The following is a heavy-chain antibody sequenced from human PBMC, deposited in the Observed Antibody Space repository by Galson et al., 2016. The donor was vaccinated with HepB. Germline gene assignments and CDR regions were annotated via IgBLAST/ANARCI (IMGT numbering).Heavy chain of an antibody. J-gene: IGHJ2*01. CDR1: GGIFSSYA. D-gene: IGHD2-21*02. CDR2: IIRMFGTV. CDR3: ARDRVVCDRDCSTSGYFDL. Sequence: SVKVSCKASGGIFSSYAMSWVRQAPGHGLEWMGGIIRMFGTVNYAQKFQGRVTITADESTSIAYMEVSRLKSEDTAVDYCARDRVVCDRDCSTSGYFDLWGGGTLVTVSS. V-gene: IGHV1-69*13.